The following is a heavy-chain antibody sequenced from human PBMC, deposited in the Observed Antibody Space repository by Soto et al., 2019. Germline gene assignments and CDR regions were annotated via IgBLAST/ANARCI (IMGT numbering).Heavy chain of an antibody. D-gene: IGHD1-20*01. J-gene: IGHJ3*02. V-gene: IGHV1-2*02. CDR3: ERENITGRHDAFDI. Sequence: ASVKVSCKASGYTFTGYYMHWVRQAPGQGLEWMGCINPNSGDTNYAQKFQGRVTMTRDTSISTDYMELSTLRYDDTAVYYCERENITGRHDAFDIWGQGTMVTVSS. CDR2: INPNSGDT. CDR1: GYTFTGYY.